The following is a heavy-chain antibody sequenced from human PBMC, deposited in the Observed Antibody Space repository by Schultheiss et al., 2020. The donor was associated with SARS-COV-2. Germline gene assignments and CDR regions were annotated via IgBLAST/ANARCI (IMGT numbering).Heavy chain of an antibody. CDR2: ISYDGSNK. CDR3: ARGGGWNDFDY. J-gene: IGHJ4*02. D-gene: IGHD1-1*01. V-gene: IGHV3-30*03. CDR1: GFTFSSYG. Sequence: GGSLRLSCATSGFTFSSYGMHWVRQAPGKGLEWVAVISYDGSNKYYADSVKGRFTISRDNAKNSLHLQVNGLRAEDTAVYYCARGGGWNDFDYWGQGTLVTVSS.